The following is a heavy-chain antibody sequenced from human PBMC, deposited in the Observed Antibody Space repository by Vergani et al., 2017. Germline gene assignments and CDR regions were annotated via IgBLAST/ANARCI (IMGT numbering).Heavy chain of an antibody. V-gene: IGHV3-23*01. CDR2: IKKTGDST. CDR3: GRGSDNYN. CDR1: GFTFSSHA. Sequence: EVQLLQSEGAVVQPGGSLRLSCVASGFTFSSHAMSWVRQGHGQGLEWVSSIKKTGDSTHYADSVKGRFTISRDNSKNTLYLQMNSLRVEDTAVYYCGRGSDNYNWGQGTLVTVSS. J-gene: IGHJ4*02. D-gene: IGHD5-24*01.